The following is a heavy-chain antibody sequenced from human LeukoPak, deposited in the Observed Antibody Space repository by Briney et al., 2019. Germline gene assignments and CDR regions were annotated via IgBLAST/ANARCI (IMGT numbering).Heavy chain of an antibody. J-gene: IGHJ4*02. CDR2: IIPILGIA. V-gene: IGHV1-69*04. CDR1: GGTFSSYA. CDR3: ARGSPLYSSGWAFDY. Sequence: ASVKVSCKASGGTFSSYAISWVRQAPGQGLEWMGRIIPILGIANYAQKFQGRVTITAVKSTSTAYMELSSLRSEDTAVYYCARGSPLYSSGWAFDYWGQGTLVTVSS. D-gene: IGHD6-19*01.